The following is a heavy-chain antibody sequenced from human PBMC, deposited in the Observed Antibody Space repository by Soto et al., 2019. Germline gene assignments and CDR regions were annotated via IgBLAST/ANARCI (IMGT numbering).Heavy chain of an antibody. CDR2: ISGSGGST. CDR1: GFTFSSYA. J-gene: IGHJ6*03. CDR3: AKDPFWSSYFDYYYYYMDV. D-gene: IGHD3-3*01. Sequence: GGSLRLSCAASGFTFSSYAMSWVRQAPGKGLEWVSAISGSGGSTYYADSVKGRFTISRDNSKKTLYLQMKSLRAEDTAVYYCAKDPFWSSYFDYYYYYMDVWGKGATVTVSS. V-gene: IGHV3-23*01.